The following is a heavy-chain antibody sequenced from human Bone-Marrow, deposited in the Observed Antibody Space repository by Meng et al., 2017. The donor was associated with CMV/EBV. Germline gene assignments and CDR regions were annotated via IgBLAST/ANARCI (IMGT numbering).Heavy chain of an antibody. CDR1: GFTFSSYS. J-gene: IGHJ5*02. V-gene: IGHV3-21*01. Sequence: GESLKISCAASGFTFSSYSMNWVRQAPGKGLEWVSSISSSSSYIYYADSVKGRFTISRDNAKNSLYLQMNSLRAEDTAVYYCARELYQLLLSQYNWFDPWGQGTLVTVSS. CDR3: ARELYQLLLSQYNWFDP. D-gene: IGHD2-2*01. CDR2: ISSSSSYI.